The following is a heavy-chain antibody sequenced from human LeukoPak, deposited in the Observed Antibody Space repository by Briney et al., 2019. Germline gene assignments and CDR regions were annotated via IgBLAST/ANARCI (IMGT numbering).Heavy chain of an antibody. CDR2: IYYSGIT. CDR3: ARAVVIRDYYYGMDV. V-gene: IGHV4-59*01. CDR1: GGSISSYY. D-gene: IGHD3-22*01. J-gene: IGHJ6*02. Sequence: PSETLSLTCTVSGGSISSYYWSWIRQPPGKGLEWIGYIYYSGITNYNPSLKSRVTISVDTSKNQFSLKLSSVTAADTAVYYCARAVVIRDYYYGMDVWGQGTTVTVSS.